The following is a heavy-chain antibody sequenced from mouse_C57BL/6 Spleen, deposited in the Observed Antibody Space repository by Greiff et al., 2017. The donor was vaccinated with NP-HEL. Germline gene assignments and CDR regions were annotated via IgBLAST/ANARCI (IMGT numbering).Heavy chain of an antibody. D-gene: IGHD1-1*01. CDR2: ISSGGDYI. CDR1: GFTFSSYA. J-gene: IGHJ4*01. V-gene: IGHV5-9-1*02. Sequence: EVQVVESGEGLVKPGGSLKLSCAASGFTFSSYAMSWVRQTPETRLEWVAYISSGGDYIYYADTVKGRFTISRDNARNTLYLQMSSLKSEDTAMYYCTIFITTVVATDYYAMDYWGQGTSVTVSS. CDR3: TIFITTVVATDYYAMDY.